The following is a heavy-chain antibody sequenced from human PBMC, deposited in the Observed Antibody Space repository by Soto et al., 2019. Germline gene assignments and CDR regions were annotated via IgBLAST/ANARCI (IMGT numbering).Heavy chain of an antibody. CDR3: ARVDTAMGPGTAYYYYGMDV. J-gene: IGHJ6*02. CDR2: IIPIFGTA. D-gene: IGHD5-18*01. Sequence: ASVKVSCKASGGTFSSYAISWVRQAPGQGLEWMGGIIPIFGTANYAQKFQGRVTITADESTSTAYMELSSLRSEDTAVYYCARVDTAMGPGTAYYYYGMDVWGQGTTVTVSS. CDR1: GGTFSSYA. V-gene: IGHV1-69*13.